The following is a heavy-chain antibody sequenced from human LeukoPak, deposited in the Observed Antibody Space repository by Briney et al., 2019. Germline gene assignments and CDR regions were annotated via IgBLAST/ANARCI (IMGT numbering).Heavy chain of an antibody. V-gene: IGHV4-31*03. J-gene: IGHJ5*02. CDR2: IYYSGST. CDR3: ARAVPPSYYYDSQTFDP. D-gene: IGHD3-22*01. CDR1: GGSISSGGYY. Sequence: SETLSLTCTVSGGSISSGGYYWSWIRQHPGKGLERIGYIYYSGSTYYNPSLKSRVTISVDTSKNQFSLKLSSVTAADTAVYYCARAVPPSYYYDSQTFDPWGQGTLVTVSS.